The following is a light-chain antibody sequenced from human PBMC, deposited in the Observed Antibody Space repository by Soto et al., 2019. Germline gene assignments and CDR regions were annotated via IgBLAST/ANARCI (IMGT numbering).Light chain of an antibody. Sequence: QSVLTQPASVSGSPGQSITISCTGTSSDVGGYNYVSWYQQHPGKAPKHMIYEVRNRPSGVSNRFSGSKSGNTASLTISGLQAEDEADYYCSSFTSGSTLFGTGTKLTVL. V-gene: IGLV2-14*01. J-gene: IGLJ1*01. CDR2: EVR. CDR3: SSFTSGSTL. CDR1: SSDVGGYNY.